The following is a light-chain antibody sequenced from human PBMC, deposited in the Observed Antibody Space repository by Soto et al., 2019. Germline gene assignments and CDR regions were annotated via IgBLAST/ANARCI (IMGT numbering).Light chain of an antibody. CDR3: QQLNGSPWT. J-gene: IGKJ1*01. Sequence: SQLTQSPSSLSASVGDRVTITCRASPAIASFLAWYQQKPGTAPKLLIYGASTLQSGVPSRFSGSRSGTDYTLTIGSLQPEDFSTYYCQQLNGSPWTFGQGTKVEV. CDR1: PAIASF. V-gene: IGKV1-9*01. CDR2: GAS.